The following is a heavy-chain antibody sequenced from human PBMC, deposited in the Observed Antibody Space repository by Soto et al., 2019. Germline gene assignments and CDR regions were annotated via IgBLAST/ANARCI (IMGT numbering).Heavy chain of an antibody. Sequence: GGSLRLSCAASGFTFSSYAMSWVRQAPGKGLEWVSAISGSGGSTYYADSVKGRFTISRDNSKNTLYLQMNSLRAEDTAVYYCATDIVVVPAARSGFDYWGQGTLVTVSS. J-gene: IGHJ4*02. D-gene: IGHD2-2*01. V-gene: IGHV3-23*01. CDR1: GFTFSSYA. CDR3: ATDIVVVPAARSGFDY. CDR2: ISGSGGST.